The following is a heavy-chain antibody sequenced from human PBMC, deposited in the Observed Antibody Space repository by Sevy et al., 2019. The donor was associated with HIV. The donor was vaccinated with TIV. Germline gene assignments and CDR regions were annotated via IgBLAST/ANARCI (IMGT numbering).Heavy chain of an antibody. D-gene: IGHD3-22*01. V-gene: IGHV5-51*01. CDR3: AKLYYFDTGGYFTGSN. J-gene: IGHJ4*02. Sequence: GESLKISCKGSGYIFPSYWIGWVPQMSGKGLECMGIIYPADSDTRYSPSFQGQVTISADKSISTAYLQWSSLRASDTAMYYCAKLYYFDTGGYFTGSNWGQGTLVTVSS. CDR2: IYPADSDT. CDR1: GYIFPSYW.